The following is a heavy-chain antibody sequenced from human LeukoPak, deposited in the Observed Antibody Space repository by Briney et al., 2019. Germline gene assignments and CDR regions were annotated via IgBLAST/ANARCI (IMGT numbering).Heavy chain of an antibody. J-gene: IGHJ4*02. Sequence: PSETLSLTCAVSGGSITSSSYYWGWIRQPPGKGLEWIGSIYYSGSTYYNPSLKSRVTISVDTSKNQLSLKLSSVTAADTAVYYCARRPADSSGRPNDCWGQGTLVTVSS. V-gene: IGHV4-39*01. CDR3: ARRPADSSGRPNDC. D-gene: IGHD3-22*01. CDR2: IYYSGST. CDR1: GGSITSSSYY.